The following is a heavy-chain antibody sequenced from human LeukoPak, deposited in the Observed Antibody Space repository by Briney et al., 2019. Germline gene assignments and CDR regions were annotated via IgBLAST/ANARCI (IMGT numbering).Heavy chain of an antibody. V-gene: IGHV4-59*01. CDR3: ARGKTYYDISKDAFDI. D-gene: IGHD3-22*01. CDR2: IYYSGST. Sequence: PSETLSLTCTVSSGSISSYYWSWIRQPLGKGLQWIGYIYYSGSTNYNPSLKSRVTISVDTSKNQFSLKLSSVTAADTAVYYCARGKTYYDISKDAFDIWGQGTMVTVSS. J-gene: IGHJ3*02. CDR1: SGSISSYY.